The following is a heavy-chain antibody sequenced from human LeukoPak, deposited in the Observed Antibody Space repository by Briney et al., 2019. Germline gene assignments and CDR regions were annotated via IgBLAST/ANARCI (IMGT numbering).Heavy chain of an antibody. CDR2: IRYDGSNK. J-gene: IGHJ4*02. D-gene: IGHD3-22*01. CDR1: GFTFSTYG. CDR3: AKDRRFLSNYYDSGAYLDY. Sequence: GGSLRLSCAASGFTFSTYGMHWVRQAPGKGLEWVTFIRYDGSNKYYADSVKGRFTVSRDNSKNTLYLQMNSLRAEDTAVYYCAKDRRFLSNYYDSGAYLDYWGQGTPVTVSS. V-gene: IGHV3-30*02.